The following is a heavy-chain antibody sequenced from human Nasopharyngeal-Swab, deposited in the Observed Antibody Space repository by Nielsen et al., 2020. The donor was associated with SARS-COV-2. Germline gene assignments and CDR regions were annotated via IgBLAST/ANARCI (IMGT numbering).Heavy chain of an antibody. CDR2: ISWNSGSI. J-gene: IGHJ4*02. CDR3: ARDYCSSTSCYDY. Sequence: GGSLRLSCAASGFTFDDYAMHWVRQAPGKGLEWVSGISWNSGSIGYADSVKGRFTISRDNAKNSLYLQMNSLRAEDTALYYCARDYCSSTSCYDYWGQGTLVPVSS. D-gene: IGHD2-2*01. V-gene: IGHV3-9*01. CDR1: GFTFDDYA.